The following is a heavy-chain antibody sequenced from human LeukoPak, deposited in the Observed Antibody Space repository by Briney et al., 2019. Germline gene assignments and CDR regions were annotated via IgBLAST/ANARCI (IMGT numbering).Heavy chain of an antibody. J-gene: IGHJ5*02. Sequence: RGSLRLSCAASGFTFSSYSMNWVRQAPGKGLEWVSYISSSSSTIYYADSVKGRFTISRDNSKNTLYLQMNSLRAEDTAVYYCARGGGYDRDWFDPWGQGTLVTVSS. D-gene: IGHD5-12*01. CDR2: ISSSSSTI. CDR1: GFTFSSYS. V-gene: IGHV3-48*01. CDR3: ARGGGYDRDWFDP.